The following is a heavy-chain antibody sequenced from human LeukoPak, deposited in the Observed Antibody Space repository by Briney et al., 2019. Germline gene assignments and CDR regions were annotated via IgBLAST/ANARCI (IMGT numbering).Heavy chain of an antibody. CDR2: IYYSGST. J-gene: IGHJ4*02. CDR3: ARSKTGTIYYFDY. V-gene: IGHV4-39*01. Sequence: SETLSLTCTVSGGSISSSSYYWGWTRQPPGKGLEWIGSIYYSGSTYYNPSLKSRVTISVDTSKNQFSLKLSSVTAADTAVYYCARSKTGTIYYFDYWGQGTLVTVSS. CDR1: GGSISSSSYY. D-gene: IGHD1-7*01.